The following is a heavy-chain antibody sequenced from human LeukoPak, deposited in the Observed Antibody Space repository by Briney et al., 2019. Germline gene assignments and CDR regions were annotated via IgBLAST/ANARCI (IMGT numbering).Heavy chain of an antibody. CDR1: GFTFDDYA. J-gene: IGHJ4*02. CDR3: AKDIRPSNVAVAGTLPGY. Sequence: GGSLRLSCAASGFTFDDYAMHWVRQAPGKGLEWVSGISWNSGSIGYADSVKGRFTISRDNAKNSLYLQMNSLRAEDTALYHCAKDIRPSNVAVAGTLPGYWGQGTLVTVSS. V-gene: IGHV3-9*01. CDR2: ISWNSGSI. D-gene: IGHD6-19*01.